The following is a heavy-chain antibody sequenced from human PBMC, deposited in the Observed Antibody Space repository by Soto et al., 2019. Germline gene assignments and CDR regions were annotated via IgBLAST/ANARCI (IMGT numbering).Heavy chain of an antibody. J-gene: IGHJ4*02. Sequence: PGESLKISCQASGYSFTTYWISWVRQMPGKGLECMGRIDPTDSYTDYSPSFEGHVTMSVDKSINTAYLEWSSLKASDSAMYYCARLQAAAGDNDLTFDYWGQGTLVTVSS. CDR3: ARLQAAAGDNDLTFDY. V-gene: IGHV5-10-1*01. D-gene: IGHD6-13*01. CDR2: IDPTDSYT. CDR1: GYSFTTYW.